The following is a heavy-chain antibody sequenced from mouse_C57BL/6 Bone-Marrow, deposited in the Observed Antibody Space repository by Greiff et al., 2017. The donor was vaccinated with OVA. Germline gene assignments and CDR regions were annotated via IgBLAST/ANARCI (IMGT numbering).Heavy chain of an antibody. CDR3: TRPQLGRDFDY. V-gene: IGHV1-5*01. Sequence: VQLQQSGTVLARPGASVKMSCKTSGYTFNSYWMHWVNQRPGKGLEWIGAIYPGNSDTSYNQKFKGKAKLTAITSASTAYMEHSSLTNTDSAVYYCTRPQLGRDFDYWGQGTTLTVSS. CDR1: GYTFNSYW. J-gene: IGHJ2*01. CDR2: IYPGNSDT. D-gene: IGHD4-1*02.